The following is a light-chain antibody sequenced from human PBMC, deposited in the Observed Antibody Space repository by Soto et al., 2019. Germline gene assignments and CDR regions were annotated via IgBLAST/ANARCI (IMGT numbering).Light chain of an antibody. CDR2: AAS. Sequence: DIQMTQSPSSLSASVGDRVTITCRASQSISSYLNWYQQKPGKAPKLLIYAASSLQSGVPSRFSGSESGTDFTLTIGSLQPEDFATYYCQQSYSTPYTFGQGTKLEIK. CDR1: QSISSY. CDR3: QQSYSTPYT. J-gene: IGKJ2*01. V-gene: IGKV1-39*01.